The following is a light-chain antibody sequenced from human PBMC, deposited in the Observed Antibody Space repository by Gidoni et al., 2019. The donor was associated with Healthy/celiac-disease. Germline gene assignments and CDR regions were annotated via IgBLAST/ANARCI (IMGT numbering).Light chain of an antibody. J-gene: IGKJ2*01. CDR2: DAS. CDR1: QAISNY. V-gene: IGKV1-33*01. CDR3: QQYDNLPYT. Sequence: DIQLTQSPSSLSASVGDRVTITCQASQAISNYLNWYQQKPGKAPKLLIYDASTVETGVPSRCSGSGSGTHITFTVSSLQPEDIASYYCQQYDNLPYTFGQGTKLDI.